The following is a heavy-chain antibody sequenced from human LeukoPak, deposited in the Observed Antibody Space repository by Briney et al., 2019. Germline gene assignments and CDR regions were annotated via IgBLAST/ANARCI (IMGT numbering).Heavy chain of an antibody. CDR1: GYSLSKLS. CDR3: ATDTRFLEWLSST. D-gene: IGHD3-3*01. Sequence: ASVKVSCKVSGYSLSKLSMHWVRQAPGQGLEWMGWISAYNGNTNYAQKFQGRVTMTEDTSTDTAYMELSSLRSEDTAVYYCATDTRFLEWLSSTWGQGTLVTVSS. V-gene: IGHV1-24*01. J-gene: IGHJ5*02. CDR2: ISAYNGNT.